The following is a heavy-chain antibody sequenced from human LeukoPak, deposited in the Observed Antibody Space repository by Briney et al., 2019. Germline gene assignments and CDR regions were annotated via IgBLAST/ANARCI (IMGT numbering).Heavy chain of an antibody. CDR1: GFTFSSYS. CDR3: ARDYDILTGYYYYGMDV. CDR2: ISSSSSYI. D-gene: IGHD3-9*01. J-gene: IGHJ6*02. V-gene: IGHV3-21*01. Sequence: RGSLRLSCAASGFTFSSYSMNWVRQAPGKGLEWVSSISSSSSYIYYADSVKGRFTISRDNAKNSLYLQIKSLRAEDTAVYYCARDYDILTGYYYYGMDVWGQGTTVTVSS.